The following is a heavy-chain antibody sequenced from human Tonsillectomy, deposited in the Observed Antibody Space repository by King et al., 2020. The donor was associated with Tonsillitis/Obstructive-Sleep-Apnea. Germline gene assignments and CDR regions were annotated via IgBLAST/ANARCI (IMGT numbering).Heavy chain of an antibody. V-gene: IGHV3-7*03. CDR3: ARVVGGGIDY. J-gene: IGHJ4*02. D-gene: IGHD3-10*01. CDR1: GFTFSSHW. CDR2: IKQDGSEK. Sequence: VQLVQSGGGLVQPGGSLRVSCAASGFTFSSHWMSWVRQAPGKGLEWVANIKQDGSEKHYVDSVKGRFTISRDNAKNSRYLQMNSLRDEDTAVYYCARVVGGGIDYWGQGTLVTVSS.